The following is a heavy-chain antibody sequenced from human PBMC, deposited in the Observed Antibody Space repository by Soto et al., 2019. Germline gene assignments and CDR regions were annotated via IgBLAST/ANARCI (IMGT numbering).Heavy chain of an antibody. D-gene: IGHD6-19*01. CDR3: AHGAYGGSGYYFDY. J-gene: IGHJ4*02. CDR1: GFSLSASGAG. CDR2: IYWDGGE. V-gene: IGHV2-5*02. Sequence: SGPTLVNPTEALTLTCSFSGFSLSASGAGVGWIRQPPGKALEWLALIYWDGGERYSPSLKSRLTVTKDTSINHVVLTLTNVDPGDTGSYYCAHGAYGGSGYYFDYWGQGTLVTVSS.